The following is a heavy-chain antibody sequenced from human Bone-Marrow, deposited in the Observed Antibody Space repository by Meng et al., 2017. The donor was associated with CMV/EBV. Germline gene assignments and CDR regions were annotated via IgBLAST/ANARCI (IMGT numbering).Heavy chain of an antibody. CDR3: ASSGSSLSRGGMDV. CDR1: GFTFSSYA. Sequence: GESLKISCAASGFTFSSYAMHWVRQAPGKGLEYVSAISSNGGSTYYADSVKGRFTISRDNSKNTLYLQMGSLRAEDMAVYYCASSGSSLSRGGMDVWGQRTTVTVSS. CDR2: ISSNGGST. V-gene: IGHV3-64*02. D-gene: IGHD1-26*01. J-gene: IGHJ6*02.